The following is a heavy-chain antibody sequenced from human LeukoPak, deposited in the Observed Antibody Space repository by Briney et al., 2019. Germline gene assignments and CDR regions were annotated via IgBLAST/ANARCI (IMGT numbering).Heavy chain of an antibody. V-gene: IGHV3-30-3*01. J-gene: IGHJ4*02. CDR1: GFTFSSYE. Sequence: PGGSLRLSCAASGFTFSSYEMNWVRQAPGKGLEWVAVISYDGGNKYYADSVKGRFTISRDSSKNTVYLQMNSLRAEDTAVYYCARDLYSGYDGGPIDYWGQGSLVTVSS. CDR2: ISYDGGNK. CDR3: ARDLYSGYDGGPIDY. D-gene: IGHD5-12*01.